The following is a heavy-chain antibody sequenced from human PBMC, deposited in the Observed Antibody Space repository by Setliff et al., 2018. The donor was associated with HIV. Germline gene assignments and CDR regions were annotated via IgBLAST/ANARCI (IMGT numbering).Heavy chain of an antibody. D-gene: IGHD2-15*01. J-gene: IGHJ4*02. CDR2: ISGSSGYE. CDR3: VRGLGSEFDY. V-gene: IGHV3-21*04. CDR1: GFTFSGYN. Sequence: GGSLRLSCAASGFTFSGYNLNWVRQAPGKGLERVSSISGSSGYEYYADSVKGRFTISRDDSKKSLYLQMNSLKIEDTAVYYCVRGLGSEFDYWGQGTLVTVSS.